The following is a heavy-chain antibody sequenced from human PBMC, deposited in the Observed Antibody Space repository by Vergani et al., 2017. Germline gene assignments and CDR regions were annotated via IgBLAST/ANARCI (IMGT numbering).Heavy chain of an antibody. CDR3: ARGVAAAGTYYYYYMDV. D-gene: IGHD6-13*01. V-gene: IGHV4-34*11. CDR2: IYYSGST. CDR1: GGSFSGYY. Sequence: QVQLQQWGAGLLKPSETLSLTCAVYGGSFSGYYWSWIRQPPGKGLEWIGYIYYSGSTNYNPSLKSRVTISVDTSKNQFSLKLSSVTAADTAVYYCARGVAAAGTYYYYYMDVWGKGTTVTVSS. J-gene: IGHJ6*03.